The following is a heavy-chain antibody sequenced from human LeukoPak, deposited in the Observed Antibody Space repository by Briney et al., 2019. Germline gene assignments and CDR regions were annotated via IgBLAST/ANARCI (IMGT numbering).Heavy chain of an antibody. CDR3: ARDIGYYYDSSGYQSLYGMDV. V-gene: IGHV3-21*01. D-gene: IGHD3-22*01. J-gene: IGHJ6*02. CDR2: ISSSSSNI. CDR1: GFTFSSYS. Sequence: GGSLRLSCAAPGFTFSSYSMNWVRQAPGKGLEWVSSISSSSSNIYYADSVKGRFTISRDNAKNSLYLQMNSLRAEDTAVYYCARDIGYYYDSSGYQSLYGMDVWGQGTTVTVSS.